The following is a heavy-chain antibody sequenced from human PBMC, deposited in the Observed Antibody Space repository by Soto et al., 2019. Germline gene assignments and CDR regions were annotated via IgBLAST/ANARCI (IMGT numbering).Heavy chain of an antibody. D-gene: IGHD4-17*01. J-gene: IGHJ4*02. Sequence: GGSLRLSCVASGFTFSGYSMNWVRQAPGKGLEWISYISGSGSAVYYADSVKGRFTISRDNAKNSLYLQMNSLRDEDTAVYYCARDLNVFDDTVTHRYWVYWGQGTLVTVSS. CDR1: GFTFSGYS. CDR2: ISGSGSAV. V-gene: IGHV3-48*02. CDR3: ARDLNVFDDTVTHRYWVY.